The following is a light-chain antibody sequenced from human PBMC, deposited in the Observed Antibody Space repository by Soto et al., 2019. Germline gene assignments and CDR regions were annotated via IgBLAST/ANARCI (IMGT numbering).Light chain of an antibody. V-gene: IGKV1-39*01. Sequence: DIQMTQSPSSLSASVGDRVTISCRASQSISTYLNWYQQKPGKAPRLLIYAASTVQTGVPPRFSSSGSGTDFTLTISSLRLDDIATYFCQQSYSAPPWTFGQGTKVEIK. CDR2: AAS. CDR1: QSISTY. J-gene: IGKJ1*01. CDR3: QQSYSAPPWT.